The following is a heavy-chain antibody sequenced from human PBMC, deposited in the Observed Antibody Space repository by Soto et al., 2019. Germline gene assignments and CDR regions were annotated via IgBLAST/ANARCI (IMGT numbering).Heavy chain of an antibody. D-gene: IGHD3-22*01. CDR1: GGSLSSYY. Sequence: HSGTRYRTCPVPGGSLSSYYWSWIRQPAGKGLEWMGSIYTSGSTNYNPSLKSRVTMSVDTSKNQFSLKLSSVTAADTAVYYCAGTLGYYYDSSGYSPLQHPLYGMEVCGQGTTVSFS. CDR2: IYTSGST. CDR3: AGTLGYYYDSSGYSPLQHPLYGMEV. V-gene: IGHV4-4*07. J-gene: IGHJ6*02.